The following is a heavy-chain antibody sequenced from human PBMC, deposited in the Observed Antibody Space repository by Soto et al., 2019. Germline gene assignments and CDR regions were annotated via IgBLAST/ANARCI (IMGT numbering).Heavy chain of an antibody. J-gene: IGHJ3*02. D-gene: IGHD3-3*01. CDR3: ARPSGYNDAFDI. CDR2: IIPIFVTA. CDR1: GGTFSSYA. Sequence: QVQLVQSGAEVKKPGSSVKVSCKASGGTFSSYAISWVRQAPGQGLEWMGGIIPIFVTANYAQKFQGRVAITADESTSTAYMELSSLRCEDTAVYYCARPSGYNDAFDIWGQGTMVTVSS. V-gene: IGHV1-69*01.